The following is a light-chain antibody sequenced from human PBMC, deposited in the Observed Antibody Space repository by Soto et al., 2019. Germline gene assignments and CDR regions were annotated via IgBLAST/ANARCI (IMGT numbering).Light chain of an antibody. J-gene: IGKJ5*01. CDR1: QSVSSY. Sequence: EIVLTQSPATLSLSPGERATLSCRASQSVSSYLAWYQQKPGQAPRLLIYDASNRATGIPARFSGSGSGTDLTLSISSLEPEDFAFYYCQQRSNWITFGQGIRLEIK. CDR3: QQRSNWIT. CDR2: DAS. V-gene: IGKV3-11*01.